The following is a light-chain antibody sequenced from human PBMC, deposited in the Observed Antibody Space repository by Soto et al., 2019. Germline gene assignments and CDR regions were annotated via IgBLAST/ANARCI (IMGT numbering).Light chain of an antibody. CDR1: QSVSSY. V-gene: IGKV3-11*01. J-gene: IGKJ4*01. CDR2: DAS. CDR3: QQYNDWPLT. Sequence: EIVLTQSPATLSLSPGERATLSCRASQSVSSYLAWYQQKPGQAPRLLIYDASNRATGIPARFSGSGSGTDFTLTISSLKPEDFAVYYCQQYNDWPLTFGGGTKVDI.